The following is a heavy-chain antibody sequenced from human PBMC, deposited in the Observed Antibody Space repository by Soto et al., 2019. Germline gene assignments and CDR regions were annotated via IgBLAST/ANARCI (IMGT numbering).Heavy chain of an antibody. Sequence: GGSLRLSCAASGFTFSSYAMSWVRQAPGKGLEWVSAISGSGGSTYYADSVKGRFTISRDNSKNTLYLQMNSLRAEDTAVYYCAKDLRDSRGYYLFDYWGQGTLVTVSS. CDR2: ISGSGGST. CDR1: GFTFSSYA. CDR3: AKDLRDSRGYYLFDY. V-gene: IGHV3-23*01. D-gene: IGHD3-22*01. J-gene: IGHJ4*02.